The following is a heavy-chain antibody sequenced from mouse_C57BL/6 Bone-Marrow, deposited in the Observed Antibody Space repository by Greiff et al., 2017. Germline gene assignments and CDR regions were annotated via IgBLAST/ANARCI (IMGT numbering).Heavy chain of an antibody. CDR1: GFTFSNYW. J-gene: IGHJ4*01. CDR2: IRLKSDNYAT. CDR3: TKLYYYAMDY. D-gene: IGHD1-1*02. V-gene: IGHV6-3*01. Sequence: VQLKESGGGLVQPGGSMKLSCVASGFTFSNYWMNWVRQSPEKGLEWVAQIRLKSDNYATHYAESVKGRFSISRDDSKSSVYLQMNNLRAEDTGIYYCTKLYYYAMDYWGQGTSVTVSS.